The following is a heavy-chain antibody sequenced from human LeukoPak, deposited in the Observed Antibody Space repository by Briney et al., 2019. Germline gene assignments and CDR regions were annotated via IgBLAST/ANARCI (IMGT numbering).Heavy chain of an antibody. V-gene: IGHV1-69*04. J-gene: IGHJ5*02. CDR3: AREGVNNWFDP. Sequence: ASVKVSCTASGGTFSSYAISWVRQAPGQGLEWMGRIIPIFGIANYAQKFQGRVTITADRSTSTAYMELSSLRSEDTAVYYCAREGVNNWFDPWGQGTLVTVSS. CDR1: GGTFSSYA. CDR2: IIPIFGIA.